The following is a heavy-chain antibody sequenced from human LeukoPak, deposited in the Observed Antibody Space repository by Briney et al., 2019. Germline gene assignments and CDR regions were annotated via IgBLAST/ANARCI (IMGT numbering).Heavy chain of an antibody. D-gene: IGHD5-24*01. CDR1: GFTFSSYA. Sequence: GGSLRLSCAASGFTFSSYAMTWVRQAPGKGLEWVSDISGSGDSTYYADSVKGRFTISRDNSKNTLYLQMNSLGVEDTAVYYCAKRDGYNSGYFDYWGQGTLVTVSS. V-gene: IGHV3-23*01. CDR2: ISGSGDST. CDR3: AKRDGYNSGYFDY. J-gene: IGHJ4*02.